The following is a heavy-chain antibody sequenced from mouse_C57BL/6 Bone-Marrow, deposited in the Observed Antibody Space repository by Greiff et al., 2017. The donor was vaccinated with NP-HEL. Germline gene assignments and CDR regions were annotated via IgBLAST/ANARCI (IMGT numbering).Heavy chain of an antibody. D-gene: IGHD2-3*01. Sequence: VQLQQSGTVLARPGASVKMSCKTSGYTFTSYWMHWVKQRPGQGLEWIGAIYPGNSDTSYNQKFKGKAKLTAVTSASTAYMELSSLTNEDSAVYYCTRSRWILRGGAMAYWRQGTSVTLSS. CDR1: GYTFTSYW. J-gene: IGHJ4*01. V-gene: IGHV1-5*01. CDR2: IYPGNSDT. CDR3: TRSRWILRGGAMAY.